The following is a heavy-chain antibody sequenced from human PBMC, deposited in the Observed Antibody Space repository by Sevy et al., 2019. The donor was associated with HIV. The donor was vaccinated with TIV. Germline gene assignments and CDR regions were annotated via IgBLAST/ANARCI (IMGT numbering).Heavy chain of an antibody. CDR1: EFTFSSHA. CDR2: ISGNGENT. J-gene: IGHJ3*02. V-gene: IGHV3-23*01. CDR3: ARDGRGISAFDI. Sequence: GGSLKLSCAASEFTFSSHAVSWVHQAPGKGLEWVSAISGNGENTHYADSVRGRFTISRDNFKNTLYLHMSTLRAEDTALYYCARDGRGISAFDIWGQGTMVTVSS. D-gene: IGHD3-3*02.